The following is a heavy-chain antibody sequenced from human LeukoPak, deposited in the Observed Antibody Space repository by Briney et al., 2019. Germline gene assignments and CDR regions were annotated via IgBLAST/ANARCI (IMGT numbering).Heavy chain of an antibody. CDR2: ISTYNGNT. V-gene: IGHV1-18*01. Sequence: ASVKVSCKASGYNFILHGISWVRQAPGQGLEWMGWISTYNGNTNYAQKLQGRVTMTTDTSTSTAYMELRSLRSEDTAVYYCARESRPDPFVDIVATSVLRGAFDIWGQGTMVTVSS. CDR3: ARESRPDPFVDIVATSVLRGAFDI. J-gene: IGHJ3*02. CDR1: GYNFILHG. D-gene: IGHD5-12*01.